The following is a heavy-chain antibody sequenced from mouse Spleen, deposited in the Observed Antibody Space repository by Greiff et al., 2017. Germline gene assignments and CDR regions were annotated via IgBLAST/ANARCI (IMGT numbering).Heavy chain of an antibody. CDR1: GFTFSSYA. V-gene: IGHV5-9-1*02. CDR3: TRDRRYDV. CDR2: ISSGGDYI. J-gene: IGHJ2*01. D-gene: IGHD2-12*01. Sequence: EVHLVESGAGLVKPGGSLKLSCAASGFTFSSYAMSWVRQTPGQRLEWVAYISSGGDYIYYADTVKGRFTISRDNASSTLYLQMSSLKSEDTAMYYGTRDRRYDVWGQGTTLTVSS.